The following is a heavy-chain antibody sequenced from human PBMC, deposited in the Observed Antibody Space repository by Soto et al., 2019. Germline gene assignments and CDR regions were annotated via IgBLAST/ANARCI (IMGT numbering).Heavy chain of an antibody. Sequence: QLQLQESGPGLVKPSETLSLTCTVSGGSISSSSYYWGWIRQPPGKGLEWIGSIYYSGSTYYNPSLKSRVTISVDTSKNQFSLKLSSVTAADTAVYYCATLRHIYYYDSSGYYYGRNPFDYWGQGTLVTVSS. D-gene: IGHD3-22*01. CDR3: ATLRHIYYYDSSGYYYGRNPFDY. CDR2: IYYSGST. J-gene: IGHJ4*02. V-gene: IGHV4-39*01. CDR1: GGSISSSSYY.